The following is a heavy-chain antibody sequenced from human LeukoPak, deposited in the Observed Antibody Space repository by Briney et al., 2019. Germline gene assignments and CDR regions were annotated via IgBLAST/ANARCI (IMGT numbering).Heavy chain of an antibody. V-gene: IGHV3-23*01. J-gene: IGHJ6*02. CDR1: GFTFSSYA. D-gene: IGHD3-10*01. CDR2: MSGSGGST. CDR3: AKGARYFYGSAPYPMYV. Sequence: GGSLRLSCAGSGFTFSSYAMTWVRQAPGKGLEWVSAMSGSGGSTYYADSVKGRFTISRDNSKNTLYLQMNSLRAEDTAVYYCAKGARYFYGSAPYPMYVWGQGTTVTVSS.